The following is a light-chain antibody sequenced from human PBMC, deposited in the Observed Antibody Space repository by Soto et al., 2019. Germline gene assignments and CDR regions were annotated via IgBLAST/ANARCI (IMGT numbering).Light chain of an antibody. CDR1: SGSVSTSYY. CDR2: STN. CDR3: VMYMGTGISV. V-gene: IGLV8-61*01. J-gene: IGLJ3*02. Sequence: QTVVTQEPSFSVSPGRTAKLTCVSSSGSVSTSYYPSWYQLTPGQAPRTLIYSTNTRSSGVPNRFSGYILENKAALTVTGAQADDESDYYCVMYMGTGISVLGGGTKLTVL.